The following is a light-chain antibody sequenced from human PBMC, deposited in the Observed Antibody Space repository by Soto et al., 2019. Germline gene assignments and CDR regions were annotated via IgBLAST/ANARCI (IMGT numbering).Light chain of an antibody. V-gene: IGKV3-15*01. CDR2: VAS. Sequence: DIVMTQSPATLSVSPGERATLSCRASQTVYSNLAWYQQKPCQAPRLLIYVASTRAAGIPARFSASGSGTEFTHTISSVQSEDFAVYFCQQYSMWPLSFGGGTKVEIK. J-gene: IGKJ4*01. CDR1: QTVYSN. CDR3: QQYSMWPLS.